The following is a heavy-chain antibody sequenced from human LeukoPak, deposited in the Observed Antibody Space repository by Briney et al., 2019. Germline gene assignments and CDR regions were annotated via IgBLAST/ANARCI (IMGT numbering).Heavy chain of an antibody. D-gene: IGHD3-3*01. V-gene: IGHV3-21*04. CDR1: GFTFSSYS. J-gene: IGHJ4*02. Sequence: GGSLRLSCAASGFTFSSYSMNWVRQAPGKGLEWVSSISSSSYTYYADSVKGRFTVSRDNAKNSLYLQMNSLRAEDTALYYCAKDRGFWSGYYTGPFDYWGQGTLVTVSS. CDR3: AKDRGFWSGYYTGPFDY. CDR2: ISSSSYT.